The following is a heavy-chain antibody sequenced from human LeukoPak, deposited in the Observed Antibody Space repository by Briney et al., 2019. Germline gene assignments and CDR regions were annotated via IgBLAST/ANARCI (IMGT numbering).Heavy chain of an antibody. D-gene: IGHD5-12*01. J-gene: IGHJ6*04. CDR3: AKATERTLVAANGVDA. V-gene: IGHV3-23*01. CDR1: GFTFSSYA. Sequence: GGSLRLSCAASGFTFSSYAMSWVRQAPGKGLEWVSGISGSGGTTYYADSVKGRFTITRDNSKNTLYLHMNSLRAEDTAIYYCAKATERTLVAANGVDAWGRGTTVTVSS. CDR2: ISGSGGTT.